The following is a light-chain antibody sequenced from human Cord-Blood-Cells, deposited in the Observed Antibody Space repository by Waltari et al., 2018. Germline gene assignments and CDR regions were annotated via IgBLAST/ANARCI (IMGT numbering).Light chain of an antibody. CDR2: EGI. CDR1: RSDVGSYNL. J-gene: IGLJ1*01. V-gene: IGLV2-23*01. CDR3: CSYAGSSTYV. Sequence: QSALTQPASVSGSPGQSITISCTGTRSDVGSYNLVAWYQQHPGKAPKLMIYEGIKRPSGVSNRFSCSKSGNTASLTISGRQAEDEADYYCCSYAGSSTYVFGTGTKVTVL.